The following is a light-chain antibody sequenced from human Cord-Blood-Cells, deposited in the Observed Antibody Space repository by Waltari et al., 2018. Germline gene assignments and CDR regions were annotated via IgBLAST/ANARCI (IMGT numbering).Light chain of an antibody. CDR2: DVS. Sequence: QSALTQPASVSGSPGQSITISCTGTSSDVAGYNYVPWYQKHPGKAPKLMIYDVSNRPSGVSNRFSGSKSGNTASLTISGLQAEDEADYYCSSYTSSSTYVFGTGTKVTVL. CDR1: SSDVAGYNY. V-gene: IGLV2-14*01. J-gene: IGLJ1*01. CDR3: SSYTSSSTYV.